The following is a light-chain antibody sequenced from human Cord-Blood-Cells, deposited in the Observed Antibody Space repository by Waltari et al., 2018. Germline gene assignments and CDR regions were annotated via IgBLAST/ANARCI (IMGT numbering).Light chain of an antibody. CDR2: GAS. V-gene: IGKV3-20*01. J-gene: IGKJ4*01. CDR3: QQYGSSRLT. Sequence: EIVLTQSPGSLSLSTGKRSTVPCRASQSVSSSYLAWYQQNPGQAPRLLIYGASSRATGIPDRFSGSASGTDFTLTISRLEPEDFAVYYCQQYGSSRLTFGGGTKVEIK. CDR1: QSVSSSY.